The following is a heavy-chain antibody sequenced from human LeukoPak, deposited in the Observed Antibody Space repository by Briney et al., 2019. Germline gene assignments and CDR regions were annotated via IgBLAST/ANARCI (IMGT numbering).Heavy chain of an antibody. Sequence: GRSLRLSCAASGFTFSSYAMHWVRQAPGKGLEWVAVISYDGSNKYYADSVKGRFTISRDNSKNTLYLQMNSLRAEDTAVYYCARDALRVATSNWFDPWGRGTLVTVSS. CDR2: ISYDGSNK. CDR3: ARDALRVATSNWFDP. J-gene: IGHJ5*02. CDR1: GFTFSSYA. D-gene: IGHD5-12*01. V-gene: IGHV3-30-3*01.